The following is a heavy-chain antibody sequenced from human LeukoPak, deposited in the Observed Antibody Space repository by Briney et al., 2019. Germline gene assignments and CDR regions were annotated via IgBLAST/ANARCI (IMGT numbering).Heavy chain of an antibody. Sequence: PSETLSLICTVSGGSIVSHYWNWIRQPAGRGLEWIGRFYASGPTNTSPSLKSRVTMSVDTSKNQFSLKLSSVTAADTAVYYCAKDSSTWGNLAGHFDSWGQGTLVTVSS. V-gene: IGHV4-4*07. CDR1: GGSIVSHY. CDR2: FYASGPT. CDR3: AKDSSTWGNLAGHFDS. D-gene: IGHD6-13*01. J-gene: IGHJ4*02.